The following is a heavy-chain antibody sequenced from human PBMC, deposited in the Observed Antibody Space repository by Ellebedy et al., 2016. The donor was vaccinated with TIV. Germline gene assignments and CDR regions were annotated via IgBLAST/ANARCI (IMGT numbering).Heavy chain of an antibody. CDR2: INQGGSER. D-gene: IGHD4-17*01. CDR1: GFSFRSYW. V-gene: IGHV3-7*01. CDR3: ATDGSYGDYLSPAHAFEI. J-gene: IGHJ3*02. Sequence: GGSLRLSCGSSGFSFRSYWMTWVRQAPGKGLEWVANINQGGSERHYVDSVKDRFTISRDNAKNSLYLEMNSLRAEDTAVYYCATDGSYGDYLSPAHAFEIWGQGTVVAVSS.